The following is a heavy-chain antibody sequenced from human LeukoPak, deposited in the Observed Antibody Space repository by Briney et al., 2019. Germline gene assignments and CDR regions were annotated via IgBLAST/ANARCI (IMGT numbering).Heavy chain of an antibody. CDR3: ARNYPGITMIVVEEAYYFGY. V-gene: IGHV1-18*01. CDR1: GYTFTSYD. D-gene: IGHD3-22*01. Sequence: ASVKVSCKASGYTFTSYDINWVRQATGQGLEWMGWISAYNGNTNYAQKLQGRVTMTTDTSTSTAYMELRSLRSDDTAVYYCARNYPGITMIVVEEAYYFGYWGQGTLVPVSS. CDR2: ISAYNGNT. J-gene: IGHJ4*02.